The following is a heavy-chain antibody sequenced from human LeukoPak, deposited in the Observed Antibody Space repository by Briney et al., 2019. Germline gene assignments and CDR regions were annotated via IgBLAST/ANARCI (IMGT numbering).Heavy chain of an antibody. CDR3: ARAGSSVREVVY. Sequence: ASVKVSCKASGYTFTSYYMHWVRQAPGQGLEWMGIINPSGGSTSYAKKFQGRVTMTRDTSTSTVYMELSSLRSEDTAVYYCARAGSSVREVVYWGQGTLVTVSS. CDR1: GYTFTSYY. J-gene: IGHJ4*02. V-gene: IGHV1-46*01. CDR2: INPSGGST. D-gene: IGHD3-10*01.